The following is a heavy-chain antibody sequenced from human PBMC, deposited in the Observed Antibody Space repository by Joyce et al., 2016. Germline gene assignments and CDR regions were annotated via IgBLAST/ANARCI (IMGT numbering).Heavy chain of an antibody. Sequence: QIQLVQSGTEVKKPGATVKVSCKASGYSFDSSGISWVRQVPGQGPEWMGWISTYTGDTNYAQKLQGRLTMTRDTSTSSAYMELRSLRSDDTAVYYCAREGRWIGAYKYGLDVWGQGTTVIVS. CDR3: AREGRWIGAYKYGLDV. CDR2: ISTYTGDT. CDR1: GYSFDSSG. V-gene: IGHV1-18*01. J-gene: IGHJ6*02. D-gene: IGHD3-10*01.